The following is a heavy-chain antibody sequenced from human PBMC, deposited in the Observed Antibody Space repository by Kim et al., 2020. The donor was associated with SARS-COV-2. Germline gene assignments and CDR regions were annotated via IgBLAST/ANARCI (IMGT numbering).Heavy chain of an antibody. CDR1: GYTFTGYY. CDR2: INPNSGGT. D-gene: IGHD3-10*01. CDR3: ARARAPRVPLFSHYYGMDV. Sequence: ASVKVSCKASGYTFTGYYMHWVRQAPGQGLEWMGWINPNSGGTNYAQKFQGWVTMTRDTSISTAYMELSRLRSDDTAVYYCARARAPRVPLFSHYYGMDVWGQGTTVTVSS. J-gene: IGHJ6*02. V-gene: IGHV1-2*04.